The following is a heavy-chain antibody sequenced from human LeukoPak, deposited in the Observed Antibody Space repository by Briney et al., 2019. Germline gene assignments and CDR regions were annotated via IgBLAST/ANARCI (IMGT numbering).Heavy chain of an antibody. CDR3: ARDMGYYDSSGSFDC. CDR1: GFTFSSYS. CDR2: ISSSSSYI. Sequence: GGSLRLSCAASGFTFSSYSMNWARQAPGKGLEWVSSISSSSSYIYYADSVKGRFTISRDNAKNSLYLQMNSLRAEDTAVYYCARDMGYYDSSGSFDCWDQGTLVTVSS. V-gene: IGHV3-21*01. J-gene: IGHJ4*02. D-gene: IGHD3-22*01.